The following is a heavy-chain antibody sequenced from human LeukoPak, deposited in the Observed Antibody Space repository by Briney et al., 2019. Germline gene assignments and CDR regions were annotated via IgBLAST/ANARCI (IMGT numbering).Heavy chain of an antibody. CDR2: IYPVDSDT. D-gene: IGHD3-22*01. CDR3: ARRPSGYYDSSGYSGGDGAFDI. CDR1: GYSFTSYW. J-gene: IGHJ3*02. Sequence: PGESLKISCKGSGYSFTSYWIGWVRQMPGKGLEWMGIIYPVDSDTRYSPSFQGQVTISADKSISTAYLQWSSLKASDTAMYYCARRPSGYYDSSGYSGGDGAFDIWGQGTMVTVSS. V-gene: IGHV5-51*01.